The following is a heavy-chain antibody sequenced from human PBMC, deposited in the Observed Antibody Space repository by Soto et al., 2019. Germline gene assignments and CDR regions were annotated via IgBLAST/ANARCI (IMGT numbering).Heavy chain of an antibody. V-gene: IGHV3-33*01. CDR3: ARDSRSSWSDYYYYYGMDV. J-gene: IGHJ6*02. CDR2: IWYDGSNK. D-gene: IGHD6-13*01. CDR1: GFTFSSYG. Sequence: QVQLVESGGGVVQPGRSLRLSCAASGFTFSSYGMHWVRQAPGKGLEWVAVIWYDGSNKYYADSVKGRFTISRDNSKNTLYLQMNSLRAEDTAVYYCARDSRSSWSDYYYYYGMDVWGQGTTVTVSS.